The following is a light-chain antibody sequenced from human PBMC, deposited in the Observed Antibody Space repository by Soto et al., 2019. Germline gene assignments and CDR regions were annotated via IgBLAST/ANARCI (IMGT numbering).Light chain of an antibody. CDR3: QQYNKWPLT. V-gene: IGKV3-15*01. Sequence: EIVMTQSPATLSVSPGERATLSCRASQSVSSNLAWYHQKPGQPPRLLIYHASTRATGIPARFSGSGSGTEFTLTISSLQSEDFAVYYCQQYNKWPLTFGGGTKVEIK. J-gene: IGKJ4*01. CDR2: HAS. CDR1: QSVSSN.